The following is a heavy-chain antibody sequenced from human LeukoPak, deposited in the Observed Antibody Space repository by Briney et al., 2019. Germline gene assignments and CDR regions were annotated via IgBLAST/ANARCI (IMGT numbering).Heavy chain of an antibody. V-gene: IGHV4-38-2*02. CDR3: TRLSHVAGATKVSWFDP. CDR2: IYHSGTT. D-gene: IGHD1-26*01. CDR1: AYSISDGFL. J-gene: IGHJ5*02. Sequence: SETLSLTCSVSAYSISDGFLWGWIRQPPGKGLEWIASIYHSGTTYYQPSLRSRVTASVDKSKNQFSLRLSSATAADTALYYCTRLSHVAGATKVSWFDPWGQGTLVTVSS.